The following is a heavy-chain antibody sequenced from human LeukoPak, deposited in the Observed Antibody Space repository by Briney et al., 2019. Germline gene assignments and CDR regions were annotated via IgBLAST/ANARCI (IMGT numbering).Heavy chain of an antibody. CDR3: VTGYDEPFDN. D-gene: IGHD2-2*01. CDR2: ISDTGKT. Sequence: KTSETLSLTCNVSGASLSSYYWGWIRQSPGKGLEWLGYISDTGKTDYNPSLKSRGTLSLDMSKNQFSLRLTSVTAADTAVYYCVTGYDEPFDNWGQGTLVFVSS. V-gene: IGHV4-59*01. CDR1: GASLSSYY. J-gene: IGHJ4*02.